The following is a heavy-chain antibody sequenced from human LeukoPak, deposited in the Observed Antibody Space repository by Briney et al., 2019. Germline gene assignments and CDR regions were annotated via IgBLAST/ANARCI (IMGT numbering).Heavy chain of an antibody. CDR1: GFTFSSYG. CDR3: AKDGAGSSWQIMSYWYFDL. Sequence: PGGTLRLSCAASGFTFSSYGMSWVRQAPGKGLEWVSAISGSGGSTYYADSVKGRFTISRDNSKNTLYLQMNSLRAEDTAVYYCAKDGAGSSWQIMSYWYFDLWGRGTLVTVSS. J-gene: IGHJ2*01. CDR2: ISGSGGST. V-gene: IGHV3-23*01. D-gene: IGHD6-13*01.